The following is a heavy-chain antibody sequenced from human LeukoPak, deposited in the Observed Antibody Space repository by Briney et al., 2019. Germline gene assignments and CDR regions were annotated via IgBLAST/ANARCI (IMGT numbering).Heavy chain of an antibody. V-gene: IGHV1-8*02. CDR1: GYTFTSYG. D-gene: IGHD3-10*01. CDR3: ARGLGSGADY. Sequence: ASVKVSCKASGYTFTSYGISWVRQAPGQGLEWMGIINPSGGSTSYAQKFQGRVTMTRNTSISTAYMELSSLRSEDTAVYYCARGLGSGADYWGQGTLVTVSS. J-gene: IGHJ4*02. CDR2: INPSGGST.